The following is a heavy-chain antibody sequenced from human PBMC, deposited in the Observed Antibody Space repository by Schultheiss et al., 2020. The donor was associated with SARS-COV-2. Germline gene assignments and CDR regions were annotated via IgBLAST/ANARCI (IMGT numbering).Heavy chain of an antibody. CDR1: GGSISNYY. D-gene: IGHD6-6*01. CDR2: IYYNGGT. Sequence: SETLSLTCTVSGGSISNYYWTWIRQPPGKGLEWIGYIYYNGGTNNNPSLKSRVTISVDTSKNQFSLKLSSVTAADTAVYYCARHGVLPYSSSSTSFDYWGQGTLVTVSS. J-gene: IGHJ4*02. CDR3: ARHGVLPYSSSSTSFDY. V-gene: IGHV4-59*06.